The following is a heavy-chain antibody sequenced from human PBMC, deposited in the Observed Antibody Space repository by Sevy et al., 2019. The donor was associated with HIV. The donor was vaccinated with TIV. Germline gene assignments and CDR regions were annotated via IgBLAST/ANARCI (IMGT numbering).Heavy chain of an antibody. D-gene: IGHD1-20*01. CDR1: EFTFSTYA. J-gene: IGHJ6*02. CDR3: AKRLVSWDGMDV. V-gene: IGHV3-21*01. CDR2: ISSSSNYI. Sequence: GGSLRLSCAASEFTFSTYAMNWVRQAPGKGLEWFSFISSSSNYIYYADSVKGRFTISRDNAKNLLYLEMNSLRAEDTAVYYCAKRLVSWDGMDVWGQGTTVTVSS.